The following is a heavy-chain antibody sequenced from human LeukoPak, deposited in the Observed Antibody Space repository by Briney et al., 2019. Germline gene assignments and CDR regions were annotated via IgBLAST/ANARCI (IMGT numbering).Heavy chain of an antibody. D-gene: IGHD3-10*01. J-gene: IGHJ4*02. Sequence: GASVKVSCKASGYPFTNSVVNWVRQAPGQGLEWMGWINPNTGNPTYAQDFTGRFVFSLDTSVSTAYPQIGSLQADDTAVYFCASVGRFGVDYWGQGTLVTVSS. CDR3: ASVGRFGVDY. CDR1: GYPFTNSV. CDR2: INPNTGNP. V-gene: IGHV7-4-1*01.